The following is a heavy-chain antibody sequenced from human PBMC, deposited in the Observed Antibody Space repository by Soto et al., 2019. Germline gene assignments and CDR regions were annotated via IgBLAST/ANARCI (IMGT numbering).Heavy chain of an antibody. J-gene: IGHJ3*01. D-gene: IGHD3-3*01. CDR1: GVTFRTYG. CDR2: ISYDVETK. CDR3: AKSDKGVFGVVMSPALDPFDV. Sequence: QVHLVESGGGVVQPGRSLRLSCVVSGVTFRTYGIHWVRQAPGKGLEWVAVISYDVETKFYADSVKGRFTISKDTSKNPGFLKWNSLATEDRALYFWAKSDKGVFGVVMSPALDPFDVWGQGTLVAVSS. V-gene: IGHV3-30*18.